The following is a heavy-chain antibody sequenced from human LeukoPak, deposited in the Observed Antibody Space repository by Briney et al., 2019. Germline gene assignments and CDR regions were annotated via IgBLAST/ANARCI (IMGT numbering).Heavy chain of an antibody. CDR3: TTSLYSGYDWGSDY. D-gene: IGHD5-12*01. Sequence: PGGSLRLSCAASGFTFSNAYMTWVRQAPGKGLEWVGRIRSETDGGTTGSAAPVKGRFTISRDDSKNTLYLQMNSLKTEDTAVYYCTTSLYSGYDWGSDYWGQGTLVTVSS. CDR2: IRSETDGGTT. J-gene: IGHJ4*02. V-gene: IGHV3-15*01. CDR1: GFTFSNAY.